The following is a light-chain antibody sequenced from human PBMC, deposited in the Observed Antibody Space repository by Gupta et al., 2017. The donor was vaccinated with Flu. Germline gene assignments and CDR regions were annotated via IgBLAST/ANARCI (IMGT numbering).Light chain of an antibody. J-gene: IGLJ2*01. Sequence: SVTISCPGTHNDVGNFEYVSWYQQHPGKAPNLIIYGVSKRPAGVPDRFSGSKSGNTASLAISGLQADDEANYYCCSYAGTVTFVFGGGTKVTVL. CDR2: GVS. CDR3: CSYAGTVTFV. CDR1: HNDVGNFEY. V-gene: IGLV2-11*03.